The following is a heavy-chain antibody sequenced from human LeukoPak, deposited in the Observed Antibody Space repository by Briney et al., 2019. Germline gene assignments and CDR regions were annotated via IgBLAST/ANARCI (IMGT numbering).Heavy chain of an antibody. CDR2: INHSGST. J-gene: IGHJ2*01. CDR3: ARIIVVVTAIHRYWYFDL. Sequence: SETLSLTCAVYGGSFSGYYWSWIRQPPGKGLEWIGEINHSGSTNYNPSLKSRVTISVDTSKNQFSLKLSSVTAADTAVYYCARIIVVVTAIHRYWYFDLWGRGTLVTVSS. D-gene: IGHD2-21*02. CDR1: GGSFSGYY. V-gene: IGHV4-34*01.